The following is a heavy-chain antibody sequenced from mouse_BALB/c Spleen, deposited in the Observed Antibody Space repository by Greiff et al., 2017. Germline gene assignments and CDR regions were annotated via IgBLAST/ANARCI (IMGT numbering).Heavy chain of an antibody. J-gene: IGHJ1*01. D-gene: IGHD1-1*01. V-gene: IGHV5-6-4*01. CDR3: TRVQSYYGSSYWYFDV. CDR1: GFTFSSYT. CDR2: ISSGGSYT. Sequence: EVKVVESGGGLVKPGGSLKLSCAASGFTFSSYTMSWVRQTPEKRLEWVATISSGGSYTYYPDSVKGRFTISRDNAKNTLYLQMSSLKSEDTAMYYCTRVQSYYGSSYWYFDVWGAGTTVTVSS.